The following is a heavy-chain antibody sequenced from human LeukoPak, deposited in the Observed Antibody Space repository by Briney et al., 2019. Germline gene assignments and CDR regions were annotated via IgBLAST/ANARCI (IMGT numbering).Heavy chain of an antibody. V-gene: IGHV3-23*01. CDR1: GFTFSSYA. D-gene: IGHD6-13*01. Sequence: PGGSLRLSCAASGFTFSSYAVSWVRQAPGEGVEWGSALSGSGGSTYYADSVKGLFTISRDNSKNTLYLQMNSLRAEDTAVYYCAKDSYSAAAGTCDYWGEGTLVTVSS. CDR3: AKDSYSAAAGTCDY. J-gene: IGHJ4*02. CDR2: LSGSGGST.